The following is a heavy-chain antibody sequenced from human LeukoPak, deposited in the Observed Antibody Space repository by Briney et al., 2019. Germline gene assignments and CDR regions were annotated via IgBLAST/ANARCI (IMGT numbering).Heavy chain of an antibody. D-gene: IGHD3-10*01. Sequence: GGSLRLSCAASGFTFSSYAMSWVRQAPGKGLEWVSAISGSGGSTYYADSVKGRFTISRDNSKNTLYLQMNSLRAEDTAVYYCVKDGILWFGEPFDPWGQGTLVTVSS. J-gene: IGHJ5*02. CDR3: VKDGILWFGEPFDP. CDR1: GFTFSSYA. CDR2: ISGSGGST. V-gene: IGHV3-23*01.